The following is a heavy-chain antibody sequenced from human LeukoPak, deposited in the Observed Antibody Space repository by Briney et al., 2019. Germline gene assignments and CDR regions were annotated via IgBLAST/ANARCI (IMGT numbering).Heavy chain of an antibody. Sequence: AGGSLRLSCTASGFTFDSYAMSWVRQAPGKGLEWVSSISGGSEDTYFADSVKGRLTISRDNSKSTLYLQMNSLRTEDTAVYYCARTRGQYSNSWLYFYYGLDVWGQGTTVTVSS. D-gene: IGHD6-13*01. CDR1: GFTFDSYA. J-gene: IGHJ6*02. V-gene: IGHV3-23*01. CDR2: ISGGSEDT. CDR3: ARTRGQYSNSWLYFYYGLDV.